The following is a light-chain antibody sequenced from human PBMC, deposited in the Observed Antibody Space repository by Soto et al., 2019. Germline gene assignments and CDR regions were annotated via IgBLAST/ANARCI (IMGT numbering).Light chain of an antibody. J-gene: IGLJ1*01. V-gene: IGLV1-40*01. CDR1: SSNIGADFD. Sequence: QSVLSQPPSVCGAPGQRITISCTGSSSNIGADFDVYWYQQLPGAAPKLLIYGNTNRPSGVPDRFSGSKSGTSASLAITGLQAEDEADYYCQSYDRSLTGVFGTGTKVTV. CDR3: QSYDRSLTGV. CDR2: GNT.